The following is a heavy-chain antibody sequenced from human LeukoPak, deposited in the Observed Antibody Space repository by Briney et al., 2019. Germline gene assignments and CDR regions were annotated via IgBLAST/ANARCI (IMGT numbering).Heavy chain of an antibody. V-gene: IGHV1-2*02. CDR3: ARGFGSSWFDY. CDR2: NPNGGGT. CDR1: GYTFTANH. J-gene: IGHJ4*02. D-gene: IGHD6-13*01. Sequence: ASVKVSCKASGYTFTANHIHWMRQAPGQGLEWMGWNPNGGGTKYAPKFQGRVTMTRDTAISTAYMELSTLRFDDTAVYYCARGFGSSWFDYWGQGSLVTVSS.